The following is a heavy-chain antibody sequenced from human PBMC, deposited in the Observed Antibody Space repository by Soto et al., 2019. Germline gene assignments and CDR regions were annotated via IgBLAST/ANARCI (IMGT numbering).Heavy chain of an antibody. CDR2: ISSSSDYI. CDR1: GFTFGFSS. Sequence: GGSLRLSCAASGFTFGFSSMNWVRQAPGKGLEWVSSISSSSDYIYYADSVKGRFTVSRDNAKNALYLQMNSLRAEDTAVYYCARDGSGWSRDCWGQGTLVTVSS. D-gene: IGHD6-19*01. J-gene: IGHJ4*02. V-gene: IGHV3-21*01. CDR3: ARDGSGWSRDC.